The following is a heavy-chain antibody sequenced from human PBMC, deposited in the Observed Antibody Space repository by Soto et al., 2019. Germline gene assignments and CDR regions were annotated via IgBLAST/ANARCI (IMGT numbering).Heavy chain of an antibody. CDR2: ISYSGTT. V-gene: IGHV4-30-4*01. J-gene: IGHJ5*02. D-gene: IGHD3-10*01. Sequence: PSETLSLTCTVSGDSIGSDYSYWSWIRQPPGKGLEWIGYISYSGTTFYNPSLKSRVSISGDTSKNQLSLKLTSVTAADTAVYYCGRENWGVRGGNIAPWGQGTLVTVSS. CDR3: GRENWGVRGGNIAP. CDR1: GDSIGSDYSY.